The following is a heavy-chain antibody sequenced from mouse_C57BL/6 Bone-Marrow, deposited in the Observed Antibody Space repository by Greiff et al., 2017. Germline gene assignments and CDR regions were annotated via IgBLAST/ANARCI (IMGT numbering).Heavy chain of an antibody. CDR1: GFTFTDYY. D-gene: IGHD1-1*01. Sequence: EVQRVESGGGLVQPGGSLSLSCAASGFTFTDYYMSWVRQPPGKALEWLGFIRNKANGYTKEYSASVKGRFTSSRDNSQSILYLQMNALRAEDSATYYCARYHYYGSRYWYFDVWGTGTTVTVSS. V-gene: IGHV7-3*01. CDR3: ARYHYYGSRYWYFDV. CDR2: IRNKANGYTK. J-gene: IGHJ1*03.